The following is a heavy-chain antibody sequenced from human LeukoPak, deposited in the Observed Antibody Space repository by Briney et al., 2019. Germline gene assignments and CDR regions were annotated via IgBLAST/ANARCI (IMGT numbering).Heavy chain of an antibody. CDR2: ISYDGSNK. CDR3: ARDIRYYGSGSYYEFPDY. V-gene: IGHV3-30*01. CDR1: GFTFSSYA. J-gene: IGHJ4*02. D-gene: IGHD3-10*01. Sequence: GGSLRLSCAASGFTFSSYAMHWVRQAPGKGLEWVAVISYDGSNKYYADSVKGRFTISRDNSKNTLYLQMNSLRAEDTAGYYCARDIRYYGSGSYYEFPDYWGQGTLVTVSS.